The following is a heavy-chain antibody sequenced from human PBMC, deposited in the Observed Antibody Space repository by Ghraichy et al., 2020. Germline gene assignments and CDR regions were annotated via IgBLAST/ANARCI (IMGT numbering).Heavy chain of an antibody. Sequence: ASVKVSCKASGYTFTSYGTSWVRQAPGQGPEWMGWISAYNGNTNYAQKLQGRVTRTTDTSTSTAYMELRGLRSDDTAVYYCARVSYCSGGCCYGLGAFALSYYYYGVGVWGLGTTVTVSS. CDR3: ARVSYCSGGCCYGLGAFALSYYYYGVGV. CDR1: GYTFTSYG. V-gene: IGHV1-18*04. J-gene: IGHJ6*02. D-gene: IGHD2-15*01. CDR2: ISAYNGNT.